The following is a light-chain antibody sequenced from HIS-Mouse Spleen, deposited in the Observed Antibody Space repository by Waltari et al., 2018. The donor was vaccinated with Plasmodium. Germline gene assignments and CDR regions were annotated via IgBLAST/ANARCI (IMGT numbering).Light chain of an antibody. V-gene: IGLV2-8*01. Sequence: QSALTQPPSASGSPGHSPTISCTATSSAVAGYNYVSCYQQHPGQAPTLMFYEVRKRPWGAPGRFCGSKGVNTASMTCAGLQAEEAADYCCSSDGGCNNLVFGGGTKLTVL. J-gene: IGLJ3*02. CDR1: SSAVAGYNY. CDR2: EVR. CDR3: SSDGGCNNLV.